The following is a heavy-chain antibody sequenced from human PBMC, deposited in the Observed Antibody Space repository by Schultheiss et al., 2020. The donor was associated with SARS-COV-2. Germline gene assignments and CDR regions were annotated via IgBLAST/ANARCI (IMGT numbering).Heavy chain of an antibody. J-gene: IGHJ6*02. Sequence: GGSLRLSCAASGFTFSSYAMHWVRQAPGKGLEWVAVISYDGSNKYYADSVKGRFTISRDNSKNTLYLQMNSRRAEDTAVYYCARDPYSSSWTRDDYYYGMDVWGQGTTVTVSS. CDR3: ARDPYSSSWTRDDYYYGMDV. CDR2: ISYDGSNK. V-gene: IGHV3-30*04. D-gene: IGHD6-13*01. CDR1: GFTFSSYA.